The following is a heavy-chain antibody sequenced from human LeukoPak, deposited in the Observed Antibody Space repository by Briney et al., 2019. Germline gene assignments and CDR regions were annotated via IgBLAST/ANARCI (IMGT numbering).Heavy chain of an antibody. CDR3: ASPVVGITTIGGLRGHGMDV. V-gene: IGHV3-74*01. Sequence: GGSLRLSCAASGFTFSSYWMHWVRQAPGKGLVWVSRINTDGSSTTYADSVKGRFTISRDNAKNTLYLQMNSLRAEDAAVYYCASPVVGITTIGGLRGHGMDVWGQGTTVTVSS. CDR1: GFTFSSYW. CDR2: INTDGSST. J-gene: IGHJ6*02. D-gene: IGHD3-16*01.